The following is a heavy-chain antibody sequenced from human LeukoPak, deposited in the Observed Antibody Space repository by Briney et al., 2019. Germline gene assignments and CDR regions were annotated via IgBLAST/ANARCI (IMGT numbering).Heavy chain of an antibody. CDR1: GFTFSSYE. CDR3: ARSNIVATNLYYHYYGMDV. V-gene: IGHV3-48*03. Sequence: PGGSLRLSCAASGFTFSSYEMNWVRQAPGKGLEWVSYISSSGSTIYYADSVKGRFTISRDNAKNSLYLQMISLRAEDTAVYCCARSNIVATNLYYHYYGMDVWGQGTTVTVSS. CDR2: ISSSGSTI. J-gene: IGHJ6*02. D-gene: IGHD5-12*01.